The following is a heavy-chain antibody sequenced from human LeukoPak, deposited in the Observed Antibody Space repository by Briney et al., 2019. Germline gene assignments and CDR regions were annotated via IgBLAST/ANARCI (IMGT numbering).Heavy chain of an antibody. CDR3: ARDRYYYDSSGYSLFDY. V-gene: IGHV4-4*07. D-gene: IGHD3-22*01. Sequence: SETLSLTCTVSGGSLSSYYWSWIRQPAGKGLEWIGRIHTTGSTNYNPSLKSRVAMSVDTSKNQFSLKLSSVTAADTAVYYCARDRYYYDSSGYSLFDYWGQGTLVTVYS. J-gene: IGHJ4*02. CDR2: IHTTGST. CDR1: GGSLSSYY.